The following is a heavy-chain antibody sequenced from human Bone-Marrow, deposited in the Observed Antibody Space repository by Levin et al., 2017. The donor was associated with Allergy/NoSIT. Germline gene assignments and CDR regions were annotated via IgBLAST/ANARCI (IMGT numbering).Heavy chain of an antibody. CDR3: ARITHYDGGSSDYDPGYYCAF. D-gene: IGHD3-22*01. Sequence: SETLSLTCTVSGGSIRNFYWSWIRQPPGKRLEWIGYIYYSGSTNYNPSLQSRVTISVDTSKNQFSLKLTSVTAADTAVYYCARITHYDGGSSDYDPGYYCAFWGQGALVAVSS. J-gene: IGHJ4*02. CDR1: GGSIRNFY. CDR2: IYYSGST. V-gene: IGHV4-59*01.